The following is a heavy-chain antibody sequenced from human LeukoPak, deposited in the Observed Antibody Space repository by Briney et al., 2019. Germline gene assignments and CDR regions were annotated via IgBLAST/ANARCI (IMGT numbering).Heavy chain of an antibody. Sequence: GGSLRLSCAASGFTFSTYAMTWVRQAPGKGLEWVSAISGSGGRTYYADSVKGRFTISRDNSKNTLYLQMNSLRAEDTAVYCCAKGPYYYDSSGYSRRWFDPWGQGTLVTVSS. CDR1: GFTFSTYA. J-gene: IGHJ5*02. V-gene: IGHV3-23*01. CDR2: ISGSGGRT. D-gene: IGHD3-22*01. CDR3: AKGPYYYDSSGYSRRWFDP.